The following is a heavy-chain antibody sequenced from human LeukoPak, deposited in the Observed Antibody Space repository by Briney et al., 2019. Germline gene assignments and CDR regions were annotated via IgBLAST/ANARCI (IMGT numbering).Heavy chain of an antibody. CDR2: IYYSGST. CDR1: GGSISSSCYY. CDR3: ARDVLELGQSNWFDP. Sequence: PSETLSLTCTVSGGSISSSCYYWGRIRQPPGKGLEWLGSIYYSGSTYYNPSLKSRVTISIDTFKNQFPLMLSSVTDAAQAGVFCARDVLELGQSNWFDPWGQGTLVTVSS. J-gene: IGHJ5*02. D-gene: IGHD1-1*01. V-gene: IGHV4-39*06.